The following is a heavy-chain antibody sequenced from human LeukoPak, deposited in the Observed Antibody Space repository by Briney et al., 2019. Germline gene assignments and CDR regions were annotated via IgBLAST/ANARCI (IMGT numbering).Heavy chain of an antibody. D-gene: IGHD3-16*02. CDR3: ARGEDIWGSYRSPYFDY. V-gene: IGHV3-21*01. CDR2: ISSSSSYI. Sequence: GGSLRLSCAASGFTFSSYSMNWVRQAPGKGLEWVSSISSSSSYIYYADSVKGRFTISRDNAKNSLYLQMNSLRAEDTAVYYCARGEDIWGSYRSPYFDYWGQETLVTVSS. CDR1: GFTFSSYS. J-gene: IGHJ4*02.